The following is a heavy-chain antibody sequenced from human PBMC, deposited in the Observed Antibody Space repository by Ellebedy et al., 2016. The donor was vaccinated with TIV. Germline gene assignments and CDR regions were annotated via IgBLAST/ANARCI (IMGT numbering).Heavy chain of an antibody. J-gene: IGHJ1*01. CDR1: GYSISSGYY. D-gene: IGHD3-9*01. V-gene: IGHV4-38-2*02. CDR2: IYHSGST. Sequence: SETLSLTXTVSGYSISSGYYWGWIRPPPGRGLEYIGSIYHSGSTYYNPSLKSRVTISVDTSKNQFSLKLSSVTAADTAVYYCARATGYYNPEYFQHWGQGTLVTVSS. CDR3: ARATGYYNPEYFQH.